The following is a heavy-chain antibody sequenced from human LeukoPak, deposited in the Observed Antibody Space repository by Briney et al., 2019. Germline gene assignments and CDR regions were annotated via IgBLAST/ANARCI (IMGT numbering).Heavy chain of an antibody. CDR3: ARAVSKRLQYYFDY. J-gene: IGHJ4*02. Sequence: SETLSLTCIVSGGSINSRSHYWGWIRQPPGKGLEWIGNIYHSGSTNYNPSLKSRVTISVDKSKNQFSLKLSSVTAADTAVYYCARAVSKRLQYYFDYWGQGTLVTVSS. CDR2: IYHSGST. CDR1: GGSINSRSHY. V-gene: IGHV4-39*07. D-gene: IGHD4-11*01.